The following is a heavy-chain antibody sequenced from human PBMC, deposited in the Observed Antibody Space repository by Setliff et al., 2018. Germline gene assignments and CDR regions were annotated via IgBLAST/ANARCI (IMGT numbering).Heavy chain of an antibody. CDR2: IYYSGKA. J-gene: IGHJ6*03. V-gene: IGHV4-59*08. D-gene: IGHD3-3*01. CDR3: ARMSGFQYIDV. CDR1: GGSISSHY. Sequence: PSETLSLTCTASGGSISSHYWSWIRQPPGKGLEWIGYIYYSGKAYYNPSLKSRVTMSVDTSKNHVSLKLSSVTAADTAVYYCARMSGFQYIDVWDKGTTVTVSS.